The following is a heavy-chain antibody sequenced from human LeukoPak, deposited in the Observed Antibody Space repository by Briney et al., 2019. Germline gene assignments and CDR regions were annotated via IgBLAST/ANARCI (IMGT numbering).Heavy chain of an antibody. CDR3: ATYRQVLLPFES. CDR2: IFPSGGEI. Sequence: PGGSLRLSCAVSGFPLSSYAMSWVRQAPGKGLEWVSSIFPSGGEIHYADSVRGRFTISRDNSKSTLSLQMNSLRAEDTAIYYCATYRQVLLPFESWGQGTLVTVSS. V-gene: IGHV3-23*01. CDR1: GFPLSSYA. J-gene: IGHJ4*02. D-gene: IGHD2-8*02.